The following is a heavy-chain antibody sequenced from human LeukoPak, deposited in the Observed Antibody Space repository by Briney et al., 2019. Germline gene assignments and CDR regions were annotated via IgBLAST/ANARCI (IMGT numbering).Heavy chain of an antibody. Sequence: PGGSLRLSCAASGFSFSFYWMHWVRQAPGKGPVWVSRIKTDGSIADYADSVKGRFTISRDNSKNTLYLQMNSLRAEDTAVYYCAKDQRIAAAGRLDYWGQGTLVTVSS. CDR2: IKTDGSIA. CDR1: GFSFSFYW. CDR3: AKDQRIAAAGRLDY. D-gene: IGHD6-13*01. J-gene: IGHJ4*02. V-gene: IGHV3-74*01.